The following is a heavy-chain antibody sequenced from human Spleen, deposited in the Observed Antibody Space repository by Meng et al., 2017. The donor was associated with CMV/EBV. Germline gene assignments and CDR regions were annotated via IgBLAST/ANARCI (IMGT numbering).Heavy chain of an antibody. CDR1: GYTFTSYG. D-gene: IGHD2-2*01. Sequence: ASVKVSCKASGYTFTSYGISWVRQAPGQGLEWMGWISAYNGNTNYAQKLQGRVTMTTDTSTSTAYMELRSLRSDDTAVYYCARDRIGYCSSTSCYNPPDYWGQGTLVTVSS. CDR3: ARDRIGYCSSTSCYNPPDY. V-gene: IGHV1-18*01. CDR2: ISAYNGNT. J-gene: IGHJ4*02.